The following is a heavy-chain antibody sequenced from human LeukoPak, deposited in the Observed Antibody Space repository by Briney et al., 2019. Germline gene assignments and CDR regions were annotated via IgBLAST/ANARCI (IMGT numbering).Heavy chain of an antibody. CDR1: GFTFSSYE. CDR3: ANRRGIAGAFDY. CDR2: ISSSGSTI. V-gene: IGHV3-48*03. Sequence: GGSLRLSCAASGFTFSSYEMNWVRQAPGKGLEWVSYISSSGSTIYYADSVKGRFTISRDNSKNTLYLQMNSLRAEDTAVYYCANRRGIAGAFDYWGQGTLVTVSS. J-gene: IGHJ4*02. D-gene: IGHD6-19*01.